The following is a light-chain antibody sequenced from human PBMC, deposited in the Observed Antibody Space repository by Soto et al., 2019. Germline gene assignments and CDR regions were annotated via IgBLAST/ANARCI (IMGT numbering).Light chain of an antibody. J-gene: IGKJ4*01. CDR3: QQHSSSLT. Sequence: EIVLTQSPGTLSLSPGERATISCRASQSVSRNYSAWYQQKPGQAPRLLIYGASSRATGIPDRFSGSGSGTDFTLTISRLEPEDFAVYYCQQHSSSLTFGGGTKVDIK. V-gene: IGKV3-20*01. CDR1: QSVSRNY. CDR2: GAS.